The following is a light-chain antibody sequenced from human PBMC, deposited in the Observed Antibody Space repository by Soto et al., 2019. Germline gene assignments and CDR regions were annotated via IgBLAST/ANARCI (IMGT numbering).Light chain of an antibody. CDR3: QQYNTYPLT. J-gene: IGKJ4*01. CDR1: QSISTW. Sequence: DIQMTQSPSTLSASVGDRVTTTCRASQSISTWLAWYQQKAGKAPKLLIYKASSLEGGVPSRFSGSGSGTEFNITISSLQPDDFATYYCQQYNTYPLTFGGGTKVDIK. CDR2: KAS. V-gene: IGKV1-5*03.